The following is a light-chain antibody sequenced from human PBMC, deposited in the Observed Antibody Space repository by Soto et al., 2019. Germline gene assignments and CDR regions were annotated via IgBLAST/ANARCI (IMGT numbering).Light chain of an antibody. V-gene: IGKV3-11*01. CDR3: QQRSNRPLT. CDR1: QSIRTS. J-gene: IGKJ5*01. Sequence: EVVLTQPPSTLSLSAGERATLSWRASQSIRTSLAWYQQKPGQAPRLLIYDTSIRASGIPARFSGSGSGTDFTLTISSLDPEDFAVYYCQQRSNRPLTFGQGTRLEIK. CDR2: DTS.